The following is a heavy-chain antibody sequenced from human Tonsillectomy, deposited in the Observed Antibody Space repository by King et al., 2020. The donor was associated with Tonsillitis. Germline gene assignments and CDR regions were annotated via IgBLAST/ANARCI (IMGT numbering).Heavy chain of an antibody. CDR3: ARGMMDKAEYSSSSVAYDY. CDR1: GYTFTSYD. J-gene: IGHJ4*02. Sequence: VQLVQSGAEVKKPGASVKVSCKASGYTFTSYDINWVRQATGQGLEWMGWMNPNSGNTGYAQKFQGRVTMTRNTSISTAYMELSSLRSEDTAVYYCARGMMDKAEYSSSSVAYDYWGQGTLVTVSS. V-gene: IGHV1-8*01. D-gene: IGHD6-6*01. CDR2: MNPNSGNT.